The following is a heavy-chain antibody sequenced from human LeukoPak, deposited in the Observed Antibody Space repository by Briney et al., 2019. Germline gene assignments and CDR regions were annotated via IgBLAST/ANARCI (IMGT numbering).Heavy chain of an antibody. V-gene: IGHV4-61*01. CDR2: IYNGVNT. CDR3: ARSRAFNSGAFDP. Sequence: SETLSLTCTVSGASVSSASYWTWIRQPPGKGVEWIAHIYNGVNTNYNPSLKSRVTISVDASKNQFSLRLNSVTAADTAVYYCARSRAFNSGAFDPWGQGSLVTVSS. CDR1: GASVSSASY. D-gene: IGHD1-26*01. J-gene: IGHJ5*02.